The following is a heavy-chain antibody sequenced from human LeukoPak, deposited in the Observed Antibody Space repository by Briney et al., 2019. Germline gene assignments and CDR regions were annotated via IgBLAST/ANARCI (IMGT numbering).Heavy chain of an antibody. J-gene: IGHJ4*02. V-gene: IGHV3-53*01. CDR3: ARAPTVTTVFDT. D-gene: IGHD4-17*01. CDR2: IYNGGTT. Sequence: GGSLRLSCAGSGFTVSSNYISWVRQAPGKGLEWVSIIYNGGTTYYADSVKGRFTISRDNSKNIVYLQMDSLRAEDTAVYYCARAPTVTTVFDTWGQGTLVSVSS. CDR1: GFTVSSNY.